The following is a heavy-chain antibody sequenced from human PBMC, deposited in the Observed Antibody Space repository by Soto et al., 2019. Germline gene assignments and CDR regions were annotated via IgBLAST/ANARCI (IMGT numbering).Heavy chain of an antibody. CDR3: ARQGYGPQHGLLDA. J-gene: IGHJ6*02. CDR2: INHDGYS. CDR1: GGSIINYY. V-gene: IGHV4-59*08. Sequence: QVQLQQSGPGLVKPSETLSLTCTVSGGSIINYYCSWFRQSPGQGLEWIGYINHDGYSAYNLSLKRRITMSADTSKTQFSLMLDSVTATDTAVDYCARQGYGPQHGLLDAWGQGTTVIVSS. D-gene: IGHD1-1*01.